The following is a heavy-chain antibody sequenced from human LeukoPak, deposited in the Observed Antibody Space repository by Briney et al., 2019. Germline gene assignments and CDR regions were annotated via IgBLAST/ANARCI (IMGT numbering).Heavy chain of an antibody. CDR1: GGSISSYY. Sequence: SETLSLTCTVSGGSISSYYWSWIRQPPGMGLEWIGYIYYSGSTNYNPSLKSRVTISVDTSKNQFSLKLSSVTAEDTAVYYCARGVEGAITPFDYWGQGPLVTVPS. J-gene: IGHJ4*02. V-gene: IGHV4-59*01. D-gene: IGHD5-24*01. CDR2: IYYSGST. CDR3: ARGVEGAITPFDY.